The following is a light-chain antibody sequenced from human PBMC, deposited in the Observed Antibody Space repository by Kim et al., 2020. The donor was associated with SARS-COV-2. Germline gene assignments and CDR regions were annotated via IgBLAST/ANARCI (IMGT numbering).Light chain of an antibody. CDR2: YDS. Sequence: SSALPPRPLVSVAPGKTARITCGGNNIGSKSVHWYQQKPGQAPVLVIYYDSDRPSGIPERFSGSNSGNTATLTISRVEAGDEADYYCQVWDSSSDHPYVFGTGTKVTVL. CDR3: QVWDSSSDHPYV. CDR1: NIGSKS. V-gene: IGLV3-21*04. J-gene: IGLJ1*01.